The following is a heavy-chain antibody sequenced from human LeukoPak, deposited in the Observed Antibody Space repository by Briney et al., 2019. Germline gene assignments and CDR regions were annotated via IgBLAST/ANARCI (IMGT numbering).Heavy chain of an antibody. CDR2: ISSYSYI. CDR3: ARDAYCGGDCYFGYYGMDV. V-gene: IGHV3-21*01. D-gene: IGHD2-21*02. J-gene: IGHJ6*02. Sequence: GGSLRLSCAASGFTFSSYSMNWVRQAPGKGLEWVSSISSYSYIYYADSVKGRFTISRDNANNSLYLQMNSLRAEDTAVYYYARDAYCGGDCYFGYYGMDVWGQGTTVTVSS. CDR1: GFTFSSYS.